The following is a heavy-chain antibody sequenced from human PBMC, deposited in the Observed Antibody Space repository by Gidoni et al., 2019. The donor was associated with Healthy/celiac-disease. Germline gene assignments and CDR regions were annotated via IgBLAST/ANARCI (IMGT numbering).Heavy chain of an antibody. Sequence: QVQLQQWGAGLLKPSETLSLTCAVYGGSFSGYSWSWIRQPPGKGLEWIGEINHSGSTNYNPSLKSRVTISVDTSKNQFSLKLSSVTAADTAVYYCARGRDVVVPAAMSRSGAFDIWGQGTMVTVSS. V-gene: IGHV4-34*01. CDR2: INHSGST. D-gene: IGHD2-2*01. CDR3: ARGRDVVVPAAMSRSGAFDI. CDR1: GGSFSGYS. J-gene: IGHJ3*02.